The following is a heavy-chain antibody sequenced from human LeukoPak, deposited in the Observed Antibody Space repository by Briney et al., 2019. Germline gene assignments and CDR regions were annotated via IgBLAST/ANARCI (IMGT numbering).Heavy chain of an antibody. D-gene: IGHD6-13*01. V-gene: IGHV4-4*07. CDR2: IYTSGST. CDR3: ARGGGVAAADPFDY. Sequence: KPSETLSLTCTVSGGSISSYYWSWIRQPAGKGLEWIGRIYTSGSTNYNLSLKSRVTMSVDTSKNQFSLKLSSVTAADTAVYCCARGGGVAAADPFDYWGQGTLVTVSS. CDR1: GGSISSYY. J-gene: IGHJ4*02.